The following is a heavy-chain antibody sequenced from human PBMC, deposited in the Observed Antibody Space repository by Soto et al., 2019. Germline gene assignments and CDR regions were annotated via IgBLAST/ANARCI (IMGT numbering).Heavy chain of an antibody. Sequence: QVQLVQSGAEVKKPGSSVKVSCKASGGTFSSYTISWVRQAPGQGLEWMGRIIPILGIANYAQKFQGRVTITADKSTRTAYLELSSLRSEDTAVYYGARVGLASWGSQHWGQGTLVTVSS. D-gene: IGHD6-13*01. CDR2: IIPILGIA. CDR3: ARVGLASWGSQH. V-gene: IGHV1-69*02. J-gene: IGHJ1*01. CDR1: GGTFSSYT.